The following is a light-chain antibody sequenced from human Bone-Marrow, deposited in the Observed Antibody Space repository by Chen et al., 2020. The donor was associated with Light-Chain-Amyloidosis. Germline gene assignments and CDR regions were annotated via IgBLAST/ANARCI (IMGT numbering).Light chain of an antibody. V-gene: IGLV1-40*01. CDR2: GNS. J-gene: IGLJ3*02. Sequence: SVLTQPPSVSGAPGQRVTIPCTGSSSNIGAGYDVHWYQQLPGTAPKLLIYGNSHRPSGVPDRFSGSKSGTSASLAITGLQAEDEADYYCQSYDSSLSGSVFGGGTKLTVL. CDR3: QSYDSSLSGSV. CDR1: SSNIGAGYD.